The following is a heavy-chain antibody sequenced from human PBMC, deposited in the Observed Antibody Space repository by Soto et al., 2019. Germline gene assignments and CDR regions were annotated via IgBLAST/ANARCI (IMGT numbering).Heavy chain of an antibody. CDR2: IIPIFGTA. CDR3: ASGRYSSSWPGTYDYYGMDV. CDR1: GGTFSSYA. Sequence: QVQLVQSGAEVKKPGSSVKVSCKASGGTFSSYAISWVRQAPGQGLEWMGGIIPIFGTANYAQKFQGRVTITADESRSTAYMELSSLRSEDTAVYYCASGRYSSSWPGTYDYYGMDVWGQGTTVTVSS. V-gene: IGHV1-69*12. D-gene: IGHD6-13*01. J-gene: IGHJ6*02.